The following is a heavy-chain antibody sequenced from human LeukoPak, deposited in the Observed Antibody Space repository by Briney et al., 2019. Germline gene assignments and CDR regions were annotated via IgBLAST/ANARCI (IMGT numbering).Heavy chain of an antibody. Sequence: PGRSLRLSCAASQFTFSNHGMHWVRQAPGKGLEWVAVIWYDGSNKYYADSVKGRFTISRDNSKNTLYLQMNSLRTEDTAVYYCARGRGYDSGTYNYAFSDYWGQGTLVTVSS. CDR1: QFTFSNHG. V-gene: IGHV3-33*01. CDR3: ARGRGYDSGTYNYAFSDY. D-gene: IGHD3-22*01. J-gene: IGHJ4*02. CDR2: IWYDGSNK.